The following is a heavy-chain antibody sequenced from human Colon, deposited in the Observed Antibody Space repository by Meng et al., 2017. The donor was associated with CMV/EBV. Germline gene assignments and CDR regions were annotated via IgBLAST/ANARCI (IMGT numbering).Heavy chain of an antibody. Sequence: GGSLRLSCVDSRFITRSHWIHWVRQGPGKGLVWVSRIRGIGYDPSYADSVKGRFTVSRDNTKNIVYLQMNGLRPEDTAVYYCAAGRGGTYPDQWGQGTLVTVSS. CDR2: IRGIGYDP. CDR3: AAGRGGTYPDQ. V-gene: IGHV3-74*01. D-gene: IGHD1-26*01. CDR1: RFITRSHW. J-gene: IGHJ5*02.